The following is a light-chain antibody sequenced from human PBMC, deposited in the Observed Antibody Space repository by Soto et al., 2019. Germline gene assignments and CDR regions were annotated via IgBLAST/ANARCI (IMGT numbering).Light chain of an antibody. CDR3: QQYENLPT. J-gene: IGKJ5*01. V-gene: IGKV1-33*01. Sequence: DIQTRQSSSSLSASAGPGGTITWQASQNINNYLNWYQQKPGRAPKLLIYDASNLEAGLPSRFRGSGSGTDFTFTISRLQPEDIATYYCQQYENLPTFGQWTRLDIK. CDR2: DAS. CDR1: QNINNY.